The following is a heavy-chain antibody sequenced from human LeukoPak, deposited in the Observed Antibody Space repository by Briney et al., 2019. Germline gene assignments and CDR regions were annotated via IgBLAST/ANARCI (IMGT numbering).Heavy chain of an antibody. CDR3: AKDRRPTVSGGYFDL. D-gene: IGHD3-10*01. Sequence: GGSLRLSCAASGFTFSSYSMNWVRQAPGKGLEWVSSISSSSSYIYYADSVKGRFTISRDNAKNSLYLRMNSLRAEDTALYYCAKDRRPTVSGGYFDLWGRGTLVIVSS. CDR1: GFTFSSYS. V-gene: IGHV3-21*04. CDR2: ISSSSSYI. J-gene: IGHJ2*01.